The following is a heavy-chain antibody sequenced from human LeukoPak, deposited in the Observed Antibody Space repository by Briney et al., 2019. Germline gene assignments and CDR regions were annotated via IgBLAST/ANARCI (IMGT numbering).Heavy chain of an antibody. D-gene: IGHD3-22*01. Sequence: PSGTLSLTCTVSGDSINSLDLWSWVRQPPGKGLEWIGEMYLSGTTHSNPSVKSRVTISIDKSKNQFFLNLSSVAAADTAVYYCAGLVGRYSSGLYYYYFDYWGQGALVTVSS. CDR2: MYLSGTT. CDR3: AGLVGRYSSGLYYYYFDY. V-gene: IGHV4-4*02. CDR1: GDSINSLDL. J-gene: IGHJ4*02.